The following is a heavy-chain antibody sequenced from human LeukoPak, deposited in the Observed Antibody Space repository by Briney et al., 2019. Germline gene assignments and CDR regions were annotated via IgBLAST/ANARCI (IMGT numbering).Heavy chain of an antibody. V-gene: IGHV1-2*02. CDR1: GYTFTSNY. CDR3: ATYDILTGYLRPLDY. D-gene: IGHD3-9*01. CDR2: INPNSGGT. Sequence: ASVKVSCKAFGYTFTSNYMHWVRQAPGQGLEWMGWINPNSGGTNYAQKFQGRVTMTRDTSISTAYMELSRLRSDDTAVYYCATYDILTGYLRPLDYWGQGTLVTVSS. J-gene: IGHJ4*02.